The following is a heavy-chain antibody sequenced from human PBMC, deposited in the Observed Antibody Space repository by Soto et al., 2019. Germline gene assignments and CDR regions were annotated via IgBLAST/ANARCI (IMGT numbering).Heavy chain of an antibody. D-gene: IGHD3-10*01. CDR2: NQYSGNP. CDR3: ATGDLTAGELFFGY. CDR1: GGSISSNCY. Sequence: QVQLQESGPGLVKPSQTLSLTCTVSGGSISSNCYCNWIRQHPGEGLEWIGYNQYSGNPFYNPSLKSRVTISVDTSKNPFSLNLSSVTAADTAVYYCATGDLTAGELFFGYWGQGALVTVSS. V-gene: IGHV4-31*03. J-gene: IGHJ4*02.